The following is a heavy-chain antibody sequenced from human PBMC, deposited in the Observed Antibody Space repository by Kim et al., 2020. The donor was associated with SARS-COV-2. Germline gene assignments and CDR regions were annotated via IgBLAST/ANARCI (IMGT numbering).Heavy chain of an antibody. CDR3: ARAGTDTEQDELGDYYYYGKAG. CDR1: GYSFTSYW. V-gene: IGHV5-51*01. Sequence: GESLQISCKGSGYSFTSYWIGWVRQMPGKCLEWMGIIYPGDSDTRYSPSFQGQVTISADKSISTAYLQWSSLKASDTAMYYCARAGTDTEQDELGDYYYYGKAGWGQGNTLTVSS. J-gene: IGHJ6*02. D-gene: IGHD1-26*01. CDR2: IYPGDSDT.